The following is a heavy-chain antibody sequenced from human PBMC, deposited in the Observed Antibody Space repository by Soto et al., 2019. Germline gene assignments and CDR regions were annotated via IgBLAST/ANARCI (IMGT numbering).Heavy chain of an antibody. CDR3: RTRGGRYCSSTSCYVPDY. D-gene: IGHD2-2*01. CDR2: ISYDGSNK. Sequence: GGSLRLSCAASGFTFSSYGMHWVRQAPGKGLEWVAVISYDGSNKYYADSVKGRFTISRDNSKNTLYLQMNSLRAEDTAVYYCRTRGGRYCSSTSCYVPDYWGQGTLVTVSS. J-gene: IGHJ4*02. V-gene: IGHV3-30*03. CDR1: GFTFSSYG.